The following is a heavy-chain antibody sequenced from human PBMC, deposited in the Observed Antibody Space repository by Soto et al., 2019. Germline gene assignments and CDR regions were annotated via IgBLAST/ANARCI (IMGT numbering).Heavy chain of an antibody. CDR3: TRGDQGRGRDDFWSGPRGPFDY. CDR1: GESFRGFY. Sequence: QVQVQQWGAGLLKPSETLSLTCAVSGESFRGFYWSWIHQPPGKGLEWIGEINHSGLTNYHPTLKSRVSMSVDTSMSQFSLRLNSVTAADTAMYYCTRGDQGRGRDDFWSGPRGPFDYWGQGNLVTVSS. J-gene: IGHJ4*02. V-gene: IGHV4-34*01. CDR2: INHSGLT. D-gene: IGHD3-3*01.